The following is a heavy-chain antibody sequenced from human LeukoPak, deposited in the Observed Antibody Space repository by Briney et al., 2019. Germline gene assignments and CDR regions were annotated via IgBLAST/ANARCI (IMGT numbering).Heavy chain of an antibody. CDR3: ARRGRDDYWVEY. V-gene: IGHV4-30-4*08. CDR2: IYYSGST. CDR1: GDSVNSGLYY. J-gene: IGHJ4*02. D-gene: IGHD3-16*01. Sequence: SETLSLTCTVSGDSVNSGLYYWSWLRQHPGKGLEWIGYIYYSGSTHYNPSLKSRVTTSLDTSKNQFSLSLSSVTAADTAVYYCARRGRDDYWVEYWGQGTLVTVSS.